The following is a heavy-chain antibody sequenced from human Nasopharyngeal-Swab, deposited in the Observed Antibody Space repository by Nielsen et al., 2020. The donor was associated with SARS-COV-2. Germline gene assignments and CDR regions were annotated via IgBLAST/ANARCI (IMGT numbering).Heavy chain of an antibody. Sequence: VCQAPGKGLEWVSAISGSGGSTYYADSVKGRFTISRDNSKNTLYLQMNSLRAEDTAVYYCAKDQQWLVLTGYYYYYCMDVWGQGTTVTVSS. D-gene: IGHD6-19*01. V-gene: IGHV3-23*01. CDR2: ISGSGGST. CDR3: AKDQQWLVLTGYYYYYCMDV. J-gene: IGHJ6*02.